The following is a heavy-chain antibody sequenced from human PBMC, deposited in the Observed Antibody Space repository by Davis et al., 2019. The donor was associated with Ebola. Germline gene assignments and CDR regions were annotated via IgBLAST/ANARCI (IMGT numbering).Heavy chain of an antibody. Sequence: AASVKVSCKASGYSFTRYYIQWVRQAPGQGLEWMGLINPNDGSTSYAQNFLDRVTMTRDTSTRTVYMELNSLRSGDTAVYYCARSVRGYSHDAIDIWGLGTVVSVSS. CDR3: ARSVRGYSHDAIDI. D-gene: IGHD5-18*01. CDR1: GYSFTRYY. J-gene: IGHJ3*02. CDR2: INPNDGST. V-gene: IGHV1-46*01.